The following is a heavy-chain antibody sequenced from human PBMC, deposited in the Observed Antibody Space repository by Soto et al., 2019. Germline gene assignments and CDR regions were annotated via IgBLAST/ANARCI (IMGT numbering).Heavy chain of an antibody. CDR2: ISSSSSYI. D-gene: IGHD1-1*01. CDR3: ARDRDWNRYFDY. CDR1: GFTFSSYS. Sequence: PGGSLRLSCAASGFTFSSYSMNWVRQAPWKGLEWVSSISSSSSYIYYADSVKGRFTISRDNAKNSLYLQMNSLRAEDTAVYYCARDRDWNRYFDYSGQRALVTLSS. J-gene: IGHJ4*02. V-gene: IGHV3-21*01.